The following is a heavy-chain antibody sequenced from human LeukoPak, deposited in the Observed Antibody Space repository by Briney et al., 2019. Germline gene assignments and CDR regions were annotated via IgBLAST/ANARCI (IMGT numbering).Heavy chain of an antibody. V-gene: IGHV1-69-2*01. CDR1: GYTFTDYY. D-gene: IGHD1-14*01. CDR2: VDPEDGET. J-gene: IGHJ4*02. CDR3: ATTRIFDHPDFDY. Sequence: ATVKTSCKVSGYTFTDYYMHWVQQAPGKGLEWMGLVDPEDGETIYAEKFQGRVTITADTSTDTAYMELSSLRSEDTAVYYCATTRIFDHPDFDYWGQGTLVTVSS.